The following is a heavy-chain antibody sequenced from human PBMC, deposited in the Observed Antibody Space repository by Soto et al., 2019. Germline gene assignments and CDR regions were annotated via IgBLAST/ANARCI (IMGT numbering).Heavy chain of an antibody. D-gene: IGHD2-15*01. CDR2: IYYSGST. Sequence: LSLTCTVSGGSISSSSYYWGWIRQPPGKGLEWIGSIYYSGSTYYNPSLKSRVTISVDTSKNQFSLKLSSVTAADTAVYYCARHVVVAATVGAYFDYWGQGTLVT. J-gene: IGHJ4*02. V-gene: IGHV4-39*01. CDR1: GGSISSSSYY. CDR3: ARHVVVAATVGAYFDY.